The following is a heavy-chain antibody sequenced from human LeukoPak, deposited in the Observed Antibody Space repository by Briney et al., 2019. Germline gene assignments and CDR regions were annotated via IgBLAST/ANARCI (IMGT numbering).Heavy chain of an antibody. CDR1: GFTFDGYG. D-gene: IGHD3-3*01. CDR2: INWNGGST. Sequence: RSGGSLRLSCAASGFTFDGYGMSWVRQAPGKGLEWVSGINWNGGSTGYADSVKGRFTISRDNAKNSLYLQMNSLRAEDTALYYRARDPVSPYYDFWSGPYYFDYWGQGTLVTVSS. J-gene: IGHJ4*02. V-gene: IGHV3-20*04. CDR3: ARDPVSPYYDFWSGPYYFDY.